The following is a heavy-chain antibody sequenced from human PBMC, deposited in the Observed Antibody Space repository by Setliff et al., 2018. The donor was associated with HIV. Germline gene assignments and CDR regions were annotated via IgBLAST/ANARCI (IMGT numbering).Heavy chain of an antibody. CDR2: ISTSGDTI. V-gene: IGHV3-48*01. Sequence: LRLSCAASGFIFSTYSMNWVRQSPGKGLEWLSYISTSGDTIYYADSVKGRFTISRDNAKKSLYLQMNSLRAEDTAVYYCARPTNIDTLYYGSQTFYMYYYGRDVWGQGTTVTVSS. CDR3: ARPTNIDTLYYGSQTFYMYYYGRDV. CDR1: GFIFSTYS. J-gene: IGHJ6*02. D-gene: IGHD1-26*01.